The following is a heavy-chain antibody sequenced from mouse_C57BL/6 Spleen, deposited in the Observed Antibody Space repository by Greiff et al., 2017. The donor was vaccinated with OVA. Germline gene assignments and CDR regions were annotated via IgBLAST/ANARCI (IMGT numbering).Heavy chain of an antibody. D-gene: IGHD1-1*01. CDR3: ARERYYYGSRYWYFDV. CDR2: IYYSGTI. V-gene: IGHV3-5*01. J-gene: IGHJ1*03. CDR1: GISITTGNYR. Sequence: DVKLQESGPGLVKPSQTVFLTCTVTGISITTGNYRWSWIRQFPGNKLEWIGYIYYSGTITYNPSLTSRTTITRDTPKNQFFLEMNSLTAEDTATYYCARERYYYGSRYWYFDVWGTGTTVTVSS.